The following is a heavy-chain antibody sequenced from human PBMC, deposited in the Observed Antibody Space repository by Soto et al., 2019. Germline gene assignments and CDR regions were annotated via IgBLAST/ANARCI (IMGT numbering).Heavy chain of an antibody. CDR3: ARDQNDDFWSGPISSYYYYGMDV. CDR2: INAGNGNT. J-gene: IGHJ6*02. V-gene: IGHV1-3*01. Sequence: SVKVSCKASGYTFTSYAMHWVRQAPGQRLEWMGWINAGNGNTKYSQKFQGRVTITRDTSASTAYMELSSLRSEDTAVYYCARDQNDDFWSGPISSYYYYGMDVWGQGTTVTVSS. CDR1: GYTFTSYA. D-gene: IGHD3-3*01.